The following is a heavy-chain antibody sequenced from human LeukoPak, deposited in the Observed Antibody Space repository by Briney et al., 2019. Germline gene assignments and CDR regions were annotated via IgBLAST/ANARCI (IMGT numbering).Heavy chain of an antibody. CDR3: AKDMGSHGYSYGSFDY. CDR2: ISWNSGSI. J-gene: IGHJ4*02. D-gene: IGHD5-18*01. Sequence: GRSLRLSCAASGFTFDDYAMHWVRPAPGKGLEWVSGISWNSGSIGYADSVKGRFTISRDNAKNSLYLQMNSLRAEDMALYYCAKDMGSHGYSYGSFDYWGQGTLVTVSS. V-gene: IGHV3-9*03. CDR1: GFTFDDYA.